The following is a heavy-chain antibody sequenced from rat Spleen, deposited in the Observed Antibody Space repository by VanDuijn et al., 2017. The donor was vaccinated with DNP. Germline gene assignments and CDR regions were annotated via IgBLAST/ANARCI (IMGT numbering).Heavy chain of an antibody. CDR1: GFTFSYYY. J-gene: IGHJ3*01. CDR2: ITTSGDRT. CDR3: VRPVRFYSGPFDS. Sequence: EVRLEESGGGLVQPGGSLNLSCVVSGFTFSYYYMAWVRQAPKKGLEVVATITTSGDRTSYPDSVKGRFTISRDNAKNTLYLQMNSLQSEDTAIYHCVRPVRFYSGPFDSWGRGTLVAVSS. D-gene: IGHD1-1*01. V-gene: IGHV5-25*01.